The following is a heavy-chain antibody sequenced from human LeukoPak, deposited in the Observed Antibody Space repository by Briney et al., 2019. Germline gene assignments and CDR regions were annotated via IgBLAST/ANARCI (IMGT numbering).Heavy chain of an antibody. Sequence: GGSLRLSCAASGFTFSSYAMHWVRQAPGKGLEWVALISYDGSNKYYADSVKGRFTISRDNSKNTLYLQMNSLRAEDTAVYYCASSNYDFWSGYPAYFDYWGQGTLVTVSS. D-gene: IGHD3-3*01. CDR3: ASSNYDFWSGYPAYFDY. CDR2: ISYDGSNK. J-gene: IGHJ4*02. V-gene: IGHV3-30*03. CDR1: GFTFSSYA.